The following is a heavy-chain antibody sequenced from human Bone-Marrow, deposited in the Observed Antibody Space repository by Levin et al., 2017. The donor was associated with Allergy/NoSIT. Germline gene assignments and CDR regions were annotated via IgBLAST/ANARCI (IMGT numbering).Heavy chain of an antibody. CDR2: IRGKTYDGTT. CDR3: TREEFGDLLPLPWFDS. CDR1: GFTFGDYG. V-gene: IGHV3-49*03. Sequence: GGSLRLSCTASGFTFGDYGMAWLRQAPGKGLEWVSFIRGKTYDGTTEYAASVKGRFTISRDDSKSIVYLQMNNLRTEDTALYFCTREEFGDLLPLPWFDSWGQGTLVTVSS. D-gene: IGHD3-10*01. J-gene: IGHJ5*01.